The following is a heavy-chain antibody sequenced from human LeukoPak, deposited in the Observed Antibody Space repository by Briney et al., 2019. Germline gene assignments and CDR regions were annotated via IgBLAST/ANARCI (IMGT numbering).Heavy chain of an antibody. CDR3: ARVRVPNELDY. D-gene: IGHD3-10*01. V-gene: IGHV3-53*01. CDR1: GFTVSSNY. J-gene: IGHJ4*02. Sequence: GGALRLSCAASGFTVSSNYMSWVRQAPGKGLEWVSVIYSGGSTYYADSVKGRFTISRDNSKNTLYLQMNSLRAEDTAVYYCARVRVPNELDYWGQGTLVTVSS. CDR2: IYSGGST.